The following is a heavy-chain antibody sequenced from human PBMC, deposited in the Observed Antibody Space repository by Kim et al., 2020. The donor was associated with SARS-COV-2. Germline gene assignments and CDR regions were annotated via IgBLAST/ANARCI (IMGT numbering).Heavy chain of an antibody. CDR1: GGSVSSSSYY. J-gene: IGHJ3*02. CDR2: IYYSGNT. D-gene: IGHD1-26*01. V-gene: IGHV4-39*01. Sequence: SETLSLTCSVSGGSVSSSSYYWGWIRQPPGKGLEWLASIYYSGNTYYNPSLKSRLTISVDTSKNQFSLKLNSVTAADTAVYYCASVGAIWKTVRAFDIWGQGTMVTVSS. CDR3: ASVGAIWKTVRAFDI.